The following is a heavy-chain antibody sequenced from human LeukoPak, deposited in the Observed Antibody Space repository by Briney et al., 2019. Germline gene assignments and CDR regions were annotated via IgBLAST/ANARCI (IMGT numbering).Heavy chain of an antibody. D-gene: IGHD3-22*01. CDR2: IYYSGST. CDR3: ARLPPEIWYDSSGYTAGGAFDI. CDR1: GGSISSSSYY. Sequence: PSETLSLTCTVSGGSISSSSYYWGWIRQPPGKGLEWIGSIYYSGSTYYNPSLKSRVTISVDTSKNQFSLKLSSVTAADTAVYYCARLPPEIWYDSSGYTAGGAFDIWGQGTMVTVSS. V-gene: IGHV4-39*01. J-gene: IGHJ3*02.